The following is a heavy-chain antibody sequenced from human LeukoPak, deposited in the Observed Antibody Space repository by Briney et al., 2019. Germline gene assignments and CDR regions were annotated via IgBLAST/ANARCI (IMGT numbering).Heavy chain of an antibody. J-gene: IGHJ4*02. V-gene: IGHV3-74*01. CDR2: ITSDGSST. Sequence: GGSLRLSCAASVFIFSNYRIHWVRHAPGKGLVWVSRITSDGSSTNYADSVKGRFTISRDNAKNTLYLQMNSLRAEDTAVYYCARDGSLPDYWGQGTLVTVSS. CDR3: ARDGSLPDY. CDR1: VFIFSNYR.